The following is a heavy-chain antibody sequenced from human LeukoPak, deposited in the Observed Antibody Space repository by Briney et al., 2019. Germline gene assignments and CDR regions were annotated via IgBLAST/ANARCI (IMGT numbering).Heavy chain of an antibody. J-gene: IGHJ6*03. CDR3: ARESFYFDTSDYYSDYNYYYYMDV. CDR1: GGSFSGYY. V-gene: IGHV4-34*01. Sequence: SETLSLTCAVYGGSFSGYYWSWIRQPPGKGLEWIGEINHSGSTNYNPSLKSRVTISVDTSKNQFSLKLSSVTAADTAVYFCARESFYFDTSDYYSDYNYYYYMDVWGKGTTVTISS. D-gene: IGHD3-22*01. CDR2: INHSGST.